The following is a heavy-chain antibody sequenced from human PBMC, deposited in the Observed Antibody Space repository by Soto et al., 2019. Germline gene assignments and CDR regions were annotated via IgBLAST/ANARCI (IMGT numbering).Heavy chain of an antibody. Sequence: QVQLQQWGAGLLKPSETLSLTCAVYGGSFSGYYWRWIRQPPGKRLEWIGEINHSGSTNYNPSLKSRVTISVDTSKNQFSLKLSSVTAADTAVYYCARWRGYSSSGLVRWFDPWGQGTLVTVSS. CDR3: ARWRGYSSSGLVRWFDP. D-gene: IGHD6-6*01. CDR2: INHSGST. J-gene: IGHJ5*02. CDR1: GGSFSGYY. V-gene: IGHV4-34*01.